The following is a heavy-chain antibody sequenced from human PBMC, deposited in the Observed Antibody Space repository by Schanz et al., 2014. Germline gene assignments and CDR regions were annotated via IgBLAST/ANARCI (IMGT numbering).Heavy chain of an antibody. CDR1: GFIFSSYG. V-gene: IGHV3-30*03. CDR2: MSYDGSIK. CDR3: ARDRGYCSGGSCLTFDY. Sequence: VQLVESGGGLVQPGGSLRLSCAASGFIFSSYGMHWVRQAPGKGLEWVAAMSYDGSIKYYGDSVKGRFTISRDNSKNTLYLHMNTLRAEDTAVYYCARDRGYCSGGSCLTFDYWGQGTLVTVSS. D-gene: IGHD2-15*01. J-gene: IGHJ4*02.